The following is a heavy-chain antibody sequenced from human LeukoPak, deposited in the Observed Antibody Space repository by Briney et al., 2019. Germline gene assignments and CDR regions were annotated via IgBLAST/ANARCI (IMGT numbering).Heavy chain of an antibody. V-gene: IGHV3-30*18. Sequence: GGSLRLSCAASGFSFIRYGMHWVRQAPGKGLEWVGVISDDGRNKKYADSVKGRFTISRDNSKDTLYLQMNSLRDEDTAMYYCAKRPSDYGDYVTYFDYWGQGTLVTVSS. CDR2: ISDDGRNK. D-gene: IGHD4-17*01. CDR1: GFSFIRYG. CDR3: AKRPSDYGDYVTYFDY. J-gene: IGHJ4*02.